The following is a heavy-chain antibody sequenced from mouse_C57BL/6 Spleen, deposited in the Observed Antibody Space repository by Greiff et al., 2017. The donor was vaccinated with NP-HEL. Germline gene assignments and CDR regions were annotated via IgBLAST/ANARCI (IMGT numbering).Heavy chain of an antibody. J-gene: IGHJ3*01. D-gene: IGHD4-1*01. CDR1: GYSITSGYY. V-gene: IGHV3-6*01. CDR2: ISYDGSN. Sequence: VQLKESGPGLVKPSQSLSLTCSVTGYSITSGYYWNWIRQFPGNKLEWMGYISYDGSNNYNPSLKNRISITRDTSKNQFFLKLNSVTTEDTATYYCARTGTEGFAYWGQGTLVTVSA. CDR3: ARTGTEGFAY.